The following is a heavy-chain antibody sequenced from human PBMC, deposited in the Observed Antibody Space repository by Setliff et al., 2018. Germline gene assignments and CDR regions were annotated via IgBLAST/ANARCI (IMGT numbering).Heavy chain of an antibody. V-gene: IGHV1-18*01. J-gene: IGHJ5*02. CDR1: GYSFASYG. D-gene: IGHD2-2*01. CDR2: ISGYNGDT. Sequence: ASVQVSCKTSGYSFASYGVSWVRQAPGQGLEWMGWISGYNGDTNYAPEFQGRVTMTTDASTSTGYMELRRLRSDDTAVYYCARDRPTVVIAAAKASFDHWGQGTLVTVSS. CDR3: ARDRPTVVIAAAKASFDH.